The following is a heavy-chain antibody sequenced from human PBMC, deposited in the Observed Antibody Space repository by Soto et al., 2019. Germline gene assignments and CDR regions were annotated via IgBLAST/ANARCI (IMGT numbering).Heavy chain of an antibody. CDR2: LSGSGGST. J-gene: IGHJ4*02. Sequence: EVQLLESGGGLVQPGGSLRLSCAASGFTFSSYAMEWVRQAPGKGLEWVSALSGSGGSTYYADSVKGRFTISRDNSKNTLYLQMNSLRAEDTAVYYCAKGRVGDYLDFEYWGQGTLVTVSS. D-gene: IGHD4-17*01. V-gene: IGHV3-23*01. CDR3: AKGRVGDYLDFEY. CDR1: GFTFSSYA.